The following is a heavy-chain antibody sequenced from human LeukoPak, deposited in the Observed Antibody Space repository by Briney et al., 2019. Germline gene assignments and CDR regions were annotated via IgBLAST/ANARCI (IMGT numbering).Heavy chain of an antibody. D-gene: IGHD6-13*01. V-gene: IGHV4-4*07. Sequence: SETLSLTCSVSGGSISSYYWSWIRQPAGKGLEWIGRIDTSGSTNHNPSLKSRVTMSLDTSKKQFSLKLSSVTAADTAVYYCAREGGSWYRALDYWGQGTLVTVSS. J-gene: IGHJ4*02. CDR2: IDTSGST. CDR1: GGSISSYY. CDR3: AREGGSWYRALDY.